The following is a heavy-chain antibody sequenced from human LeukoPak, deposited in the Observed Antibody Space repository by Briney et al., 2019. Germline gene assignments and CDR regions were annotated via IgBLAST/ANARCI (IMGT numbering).Heavy chain of an antibody. CDR2: MSSNGGST. J-gene: IGHJ5*02. D-gene: IGHD3-3*01. CDR3: ARDLIPYYDFWTGFDP. CDR1: GFTFSSYA. V-gene: IGHV3-64*01. Sequence: GGSLRLSCAASGFTFSSYAMHWVRQAPGKGLEYVSAMSSNGGSTYYANSVKGRFTISRDNSKNTLYLQMGSLRAEDMAVYYCARDLIPYYDFWTGFDPWGQGALVTVSS.